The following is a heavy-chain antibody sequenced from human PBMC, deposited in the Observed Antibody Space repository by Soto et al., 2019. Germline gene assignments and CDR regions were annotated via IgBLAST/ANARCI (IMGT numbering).Heavy chain of an antibody. V-gene: IGHV3-23*01. D-gene: IGHD3-16*01. CDR1: GFTFSSYA. J-gene: IGHJ4*02. Sequence: EVQLLESGGVLVQPGGSLRLSCAASGFTFSSYALSWVRQAPGKGLEWVSGISWDGATTDYTDSVKGRFTISRDSSTNTLYLQMNSLRAEDAAVYYCASILTCSDRSTCLGYWGQGTLVTVSS. CDR2: ISWDGATT. CDR3: ASILTCSDRSTCLGY.